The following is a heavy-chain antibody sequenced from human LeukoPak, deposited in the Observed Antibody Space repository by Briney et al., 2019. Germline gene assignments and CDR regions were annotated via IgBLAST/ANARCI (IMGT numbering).Heavy chain of an antibody. CDR1: GFTFSSYS. V-gene: IGHV3-74*01. Sequence: TGGSLRLSCAASGFTFSSYSMNWVRQAPGKGLEWVSRINSGGSSTNYADSVKGRFTISRDNAKNTLYLQMNSLRAEDTAVYYCVRRDWYYFDYWGQGTLVTVSS. J-gene: IGHJ4*02. D-gene: IGHD2-21*01. CDR3: VRRDWYYFDY. CDR2: INSGGSST.